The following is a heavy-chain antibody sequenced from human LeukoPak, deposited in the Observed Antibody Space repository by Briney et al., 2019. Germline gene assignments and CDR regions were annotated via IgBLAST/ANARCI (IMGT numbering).Heavy chain of an antibody. D-gene: IGHD6-19*01. CDR3: ARGLAVAGTGPPRRVEFSRRVVFDY. J-gene: IGHJ4*02. CDR1: GFTFSSYG. V-gene: IGHV3-33*01. CDR2: IWYDGSNK. Sequence: GGSLRLSCAASGFTFSSYGMHWVRQAPGKGLEWVAVIWYDGSNKYYADSVKGRFTISRDNSKNTLYLQMNSLRAEDTAVYYCARGLAVAGTGPPRRVEFSRRVVFDYWGQGTLVTVSS.